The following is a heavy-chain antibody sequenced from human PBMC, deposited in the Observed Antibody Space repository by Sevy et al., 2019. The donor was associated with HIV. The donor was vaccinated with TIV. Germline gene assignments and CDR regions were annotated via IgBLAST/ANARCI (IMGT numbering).Heavy chain of an antibody. CDR1: GGSISSYY. CDR2: IYTSGST. D-gene: IGHD3-9*01. J-gene: IGHJ5*02. V-gene: IGHV4-4*07. Sequence: SETLSLTCTVSGGSISSYYWSWIRQPAGKGLEWIGRIYTSGSTNYNPSLKSRLTMSVDTSKNQSSLKLSSVTAADTAVYYCARDFWHDILTGSQLVNCFDPWGQGTLVTVSS. CDR3: ARDFWHDILTGSQLVNCFDP.